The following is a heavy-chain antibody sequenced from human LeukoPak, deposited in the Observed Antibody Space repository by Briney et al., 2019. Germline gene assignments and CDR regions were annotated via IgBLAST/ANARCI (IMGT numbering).Heavy chain of an antibody. CDR3: ARDGARSDFDY. CDR1: GFTFSSYG. Sequence: PGGSLRLSCAASGFTFSSYGMHWVRQAPGKGLEWVAVISYDGSNKYYADSVKGRFTISRDNSKNTLYLQMNSLRAEDTAVYYCARDGARSDFDYWGQGTLVTVSS. D-gene: IGHD3-3*01. V-gene: IGHV3-30*03. J-gene: IGHJ4*02. CDR2: ISYDGSNK.